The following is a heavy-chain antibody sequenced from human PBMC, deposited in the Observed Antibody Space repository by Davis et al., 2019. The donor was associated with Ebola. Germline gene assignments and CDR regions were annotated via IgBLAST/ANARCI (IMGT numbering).Heavy chain of an antibody. D-gene: IGHD6-19*01. Sequence: MPSETLSLTCAVYGGSFSGYYWSWIRQPPGKGLEWIGEVHPSGSTNYNPSLKSRVTISIDTSKNQFSLKLSSVTAADTAVYYCARSSSGPDWFDPWGQGTLVTVSS. CDR3: ARSSSGPDWFDP. CDR2: VHPSGST. J-gene: IGHJ5*02. V-gene: IGHV4-34*01. CDR1: GGSFSGYY.